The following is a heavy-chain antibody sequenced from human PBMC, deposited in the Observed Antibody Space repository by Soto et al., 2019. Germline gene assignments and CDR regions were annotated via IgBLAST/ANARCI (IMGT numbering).Heavy chain of an antibody. V-gene: IGHV1-2*02. J-gene: IGHJ6*02. CDR1: GYSFTGYY. CDR3: AREAGTIGNYYYSIDV. CDR2: INPNSGGT. D-gene: IGHD1-7*01. Sequence: QVQLVQSGAEVKKPGASVRVSCKASGYSFTGYYVHWVRLAPGQGLEWMGWINPNSGGTNHAQKFQGRVTMTRDTSISTAYMELTRLTSNDTAVYFCAREAGTIGNYYYSIDVWGQGTTVTVS.